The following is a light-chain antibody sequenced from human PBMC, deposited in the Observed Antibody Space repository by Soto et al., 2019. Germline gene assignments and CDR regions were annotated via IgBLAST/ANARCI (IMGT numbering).Light chain of an antibody. CDR2: AAS. CDR3: QQSYSTPWT. Sequence: IQLTQSPSSLSASVGDRVTITCRASQSISSYLNWYQQKPGKAPKLLIYAASSLQSGVPSRFSGSGSGTDFTLTISSLQPEDFATYYCQQSYSTPWTFGQGTKLDI. J-gene: IGKJ1*01. CDR1: QSISSY. V-gene: IGKV1-39*01.